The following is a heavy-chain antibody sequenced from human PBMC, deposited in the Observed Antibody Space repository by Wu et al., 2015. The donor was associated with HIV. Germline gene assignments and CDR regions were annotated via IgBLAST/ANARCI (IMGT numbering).Heavy chain of an antibody. Sequence: QVQLVQSGAEVKNPGASVKVSCQASGYTFTTYDINWVRQATGKGLEWMGWMNPVSGNSGSAQKFQGRVIMSRNNSISTAYMDVSRLTSEDTAVYFCVRDEGGNYPGAFDYWGQGTLVTVSS. CDR1: GYTFTTYD. CDR3: VRDEGGNYPGAFDY. V-gene: IGHV1-8*02. D-gene: IGHD1-26*01. J-gene: IGHJ4*02. CDR2: MNPVSGNS.